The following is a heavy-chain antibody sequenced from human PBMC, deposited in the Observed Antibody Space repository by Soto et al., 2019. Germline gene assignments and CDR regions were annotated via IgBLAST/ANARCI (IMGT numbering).Heavy chain of an antibody. CDR2: INPTGSP. D-gene: IGHD6-19*01. CDR3: ARSREQWLVDAFDI. Sequence: PSETLSLTCVVYGGSLTGYYWSWIRQPPGRGLEWIGEINPTGSPKYNPSLMSRVTISVDTSKNQFSMELSSVTAADTAVFYCARSREQWLVDAFDIWGQGTMVTVSS. V-gene: IGHV4-34*01. J-gene: IGHJ3*02. CDR1: GGSLTGYY.